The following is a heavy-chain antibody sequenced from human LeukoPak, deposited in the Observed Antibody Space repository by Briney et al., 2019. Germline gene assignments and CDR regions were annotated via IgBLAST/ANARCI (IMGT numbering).Heavy chain of an antibody. Sequence: SVTLSLTCTVSGGSISSGDYYWSWIRQPPGKGLEWIGYIYYSGSTYYNPSLKSRVTISVDTSKNQFSLKLSSVTAADTAVYYCARLQIVATIVSWFDPWGQGTLVTVSS. J-gene: IGHJ5*02. CDR1: GGSISSGDYY. CDR2: IYYSGST. D-gene: IGHD5-12*01. V-gene: IGHV4-30-4*01. CDR3: ARLQIVATIVSWFDP.